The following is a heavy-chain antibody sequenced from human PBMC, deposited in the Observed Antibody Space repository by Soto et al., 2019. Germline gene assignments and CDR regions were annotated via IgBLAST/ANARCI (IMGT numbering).Heavy chain of an antibody. V-gene: IGHV3-9*01. D-gene: IGHD3-10*01. CDR3: AKDRGSGSSYYGMDF. CDR2: FKWNSGDV. Sequence: GGSLRLSCAASGFTFGDYAMHWVRQVPGKGLEWVSGFKWNSGDVGYADSVKGRFAISRDNARNSLYLQMNSLRPEDTAVYYCAKDRGSGSSYYGMDFWGQGTMVTVSS. J-gene: IGHJ6*02. CDR1: GFTFGDYA.